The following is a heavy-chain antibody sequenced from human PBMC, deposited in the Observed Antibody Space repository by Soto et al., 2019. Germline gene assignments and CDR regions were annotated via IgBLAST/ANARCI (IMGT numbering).Heavy chain of an antibody. CDR3: ARYDSPSLAGNWFDP. Sequence: ASVKVSCKASGYTFTGYYMHWVRQAPGQGLEWMGWINPNSGGTYSPSFQGQVTISADKSISTAYLQWSSLKASDTAMYYCARYDSPSLAGNWFDPWGQGTLVTVSS. CDR2: INPNSGGT. J-gene: IGHJ5*02. V-gene: IGHV1-2*02. D-gene: IGHD3-22*01. CDR1: GYTFTGYY.